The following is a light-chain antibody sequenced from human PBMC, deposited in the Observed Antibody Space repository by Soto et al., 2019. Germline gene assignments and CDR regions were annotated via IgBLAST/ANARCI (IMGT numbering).Light chain of an antibody. CDR2: AAS. CDR1: RGIGNY. Sequence: DIQMTQSPSSLSASVGDRVTITCRASRGIGNYLAWYQQKPGKVPSLLIYAASTLQSGVSSRFSGSRSGTDFTLTISTLQPGDVATYYCQQYDHPPYTFGQGTKLEIK. J-gene: IGKJ2*01. V-gene: IGKV1-27*01. CDR3: QQYDHPPYT.